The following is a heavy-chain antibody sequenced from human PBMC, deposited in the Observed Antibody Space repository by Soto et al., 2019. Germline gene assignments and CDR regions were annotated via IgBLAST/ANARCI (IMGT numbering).Heavy chain of an antibody. J-gene: IGHJ5*02. V-gene: IGHV1-3*01. D-gene: IGHD6-6*01. Sequence: ASVKVSCKASGYTFTSYAMHWVRQAPGQRLEWMGWINAGNGNTKYSQKFQGRVTITRDTSASTAYMELSSLRSEDTAVYYCARAPTSIAARHDWFDPWGQGTLVTASS. CDR2: INAGNGNT. CDR3: ARAPTSIAARHDWFDP. CDR1: GYTFTSYA.